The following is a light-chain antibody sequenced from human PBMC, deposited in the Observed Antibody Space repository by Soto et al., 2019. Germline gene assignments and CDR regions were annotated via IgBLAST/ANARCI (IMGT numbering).Light chain of an antibody. CDR2: RNN. V-gene: IGLV1-47*01. Sequence: VVTQPPSASGTPGQRVTISCSGSKSNIGSKYVYWYQQLPGTAPKLLLYRNNQRPSGVPDRFSGSKSGTSASLAISGLLSEDEAYYYCAAWDNSLVGGPAFGGGTKVTVL. J-gene: IGLJ2*01. CDR3: AAWDNSLVGGPA. CDR1: KSNIGSKY.